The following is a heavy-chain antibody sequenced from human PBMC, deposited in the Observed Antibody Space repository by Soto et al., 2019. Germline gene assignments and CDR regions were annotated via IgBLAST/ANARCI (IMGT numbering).Heavy chain of an antibody. V-gene: IGHV1-18*04. D-gene: IGHD2-2*01. CDR1: AFSFTSHG. CDR2: ISLYNGNT. CDR3: AIYHLELFRFDY. Sequence: ASVKVSCKAYAFSFTSHGISWVRQAPGQGLEWMGWISLYNGNTNYAQQFQGRVTMTTDTSTSTAYMELRSLRSDDTAMYFCAIYHLELFRFDYWGQGTLVTVSS. J-gene: IGHJ4*02.